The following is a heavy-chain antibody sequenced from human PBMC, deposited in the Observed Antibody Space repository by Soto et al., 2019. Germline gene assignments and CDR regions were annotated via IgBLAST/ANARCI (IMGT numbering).Heavy chain of an antibody. V-gene: IGHV1-69*01. CDR3: ARGCYGDEPCDS. J-gene: IGHJ5*01. Sequence: YVNVSFKASGCTFSSYSIRWVRPAPGQGLEVMGGIIPIFGAANYAQKFQGRVTITADESTSTAYMELSSLRSEDTAVYYCARGCYGDEPCDSWG. CDR2: IIPIFGAA. D-gene: IGHD4-17*01. CDR1: GCTFSSYS.